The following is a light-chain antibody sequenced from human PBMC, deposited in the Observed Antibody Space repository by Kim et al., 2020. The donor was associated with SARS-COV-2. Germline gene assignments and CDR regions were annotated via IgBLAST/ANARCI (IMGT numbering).Light chain of an antibody. J-gene: IGLJ2*01. V-gene: IGLV3-19*01. Sequence: ALGQTVRITCQGDSLRTYYASWYQQKPGHAPIRVIYGKNNRPSGIPDRFSGSSSGNTASLTVTGAQAVDEADYYCNSRDNSGDHVVFGGGTQLTVL. CDR1: SLRTYY. CDR2: GKN. CDR3: NSRDNSGDHVV.